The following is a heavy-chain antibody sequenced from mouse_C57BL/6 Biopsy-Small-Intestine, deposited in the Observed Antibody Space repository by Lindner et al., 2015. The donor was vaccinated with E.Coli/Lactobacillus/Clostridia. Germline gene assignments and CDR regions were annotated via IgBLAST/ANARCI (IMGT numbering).Heavy chain of an antibody. CDR2: IDPENGDT. CDR3: TTGSVVPYWYFDV. CDR1: GFNIKDDY. Sequence: VQLQESGAELVRPGASVKLSCTASGFNIKDDYMHWVKQRPEQGLEWIGWIDPENGDTEYASKFQGKATITADTSSNTAYLQLSSLTSEDTAVYYCTTGSVVPYWYFDVWGTGTTVTVSS. V-gene: IGHV14-4*01. D-gene: IGHD1-1*01. J-gene: IGHJ1*03.